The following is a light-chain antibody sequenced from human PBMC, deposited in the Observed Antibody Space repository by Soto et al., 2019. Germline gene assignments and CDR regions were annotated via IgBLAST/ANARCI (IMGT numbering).Light chain of an antibody. CDR2: DVT. J-gene: IGLJ7*01. CDR1: SSDIGGFNY. V-gene: IGLV2-11*01. Sequence: QSALTQPRSVSGSPGQSVTISCTGTSSDIGGFNYVSWYQQHPGKVPKLMIHDVTKRPSGVPDRFSASKSGNTASLTISGLQAEDEADYYCCSYAGGRTFVVFGGGTQLTVL. CDR3: CSYAGGRTFVV.